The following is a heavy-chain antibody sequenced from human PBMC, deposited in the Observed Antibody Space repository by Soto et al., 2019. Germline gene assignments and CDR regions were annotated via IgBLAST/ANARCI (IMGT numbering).Heavy chain of an antibody. CDR1: GGSISSGGYY. CDR2: IYYSGST. Sequence: SETLSLTCTVSGGSISSGGYYWSWIRQHPGKGLEWIGYIYYSGSTYYNPSLKSRVTISVDTSKNQFSLKLSSVTAADTAVYYCARDLGVAGSYDAFDIWGQGTMVTVSS. V-gene: IGHV4-31*03. CDR3: ARDLGVAGSYDAFDI. J-gene: IGHJ3*02. D-gene: IGHD6-19*01.